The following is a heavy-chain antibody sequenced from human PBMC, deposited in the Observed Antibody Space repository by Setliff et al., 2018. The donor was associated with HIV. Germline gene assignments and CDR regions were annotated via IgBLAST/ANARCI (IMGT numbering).Heavy chain of an antibody. CDR2: IYYSGST. CDR1: GGSIRSHD. J-gene: IGHJ5*02. D-gene: IGHD2-15*01. CDR3: AISPMDPPPYWWFDP. V-gene: IGHV4-59*11. Sequence: SETLSLTCTVSGGSIRSHDWSWIRQPPGKGLEWIGYIYYSGSTSYNPSLKSRVTISVDTSKNQFSLKLSSVTAADTAVYYCAISPMDPPPYWWFDPWGQGTLVTVSS.